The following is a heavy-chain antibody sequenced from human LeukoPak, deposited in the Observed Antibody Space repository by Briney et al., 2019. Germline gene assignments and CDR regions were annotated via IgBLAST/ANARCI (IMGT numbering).Heavy chain of an antibody. J-gene: IGHJ6*03. CDR2: INHSGST. CDR1: GGSFSGYY. Sequence: SETLSLTCAVYGGSFSGYYWSWIRQPPGKGLEWIGEINHSGSTNYNPSLKSRVTISVDTSKNQFSLKLSSVTAADTAVYYCARAANIVATSPNYYYYYYMDVWGKGTTVTASS. CDR3: ARAANIVATSPNYYYYYYMDV. D-gene: IGHD5-12*01. V-gene: IGHV4-34*01.